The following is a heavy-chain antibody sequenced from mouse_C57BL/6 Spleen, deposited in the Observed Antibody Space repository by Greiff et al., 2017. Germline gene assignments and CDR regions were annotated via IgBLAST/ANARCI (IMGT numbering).Heavy chain of an antibody. V-gene: IGHV1-5*01. D-gene: IGHD2-2*01. CDR2: IYPGNSDT. Sequence: VQLKESGTVLARPGASVKMSCKTSGYTFTSYWMHWVKQRPGQGLEWIGAIYPGNSDTSYNQKFKGKAKLTAVTSASTAYMELSRLTNEDSAVYYCTREGIYGYDWFAYWGQGTLVTVSA. CDR3: TREGIYGYDWFAY. J-gene: IGHJ3*01. CDR1: GYTFTSYW.